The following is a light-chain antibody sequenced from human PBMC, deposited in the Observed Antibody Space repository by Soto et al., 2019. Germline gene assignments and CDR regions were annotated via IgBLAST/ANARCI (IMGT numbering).Light chain of an antibody. V-gene: IGLV2-11*01. CDR3: CSYLGTYTWV. CDR2: DVS. CDR1: SNY. J-gene: IGLJ3*02. Sequence: QSALTQPRSVFGSPGQSVTISCTGTSNYVSWYQQRPGKAPKLVIYDVSFRPSGVPDRFSCSKSGNTASLTISGLQAEDEADYYCCSYLGTYTWVFGGGTKLTVL.